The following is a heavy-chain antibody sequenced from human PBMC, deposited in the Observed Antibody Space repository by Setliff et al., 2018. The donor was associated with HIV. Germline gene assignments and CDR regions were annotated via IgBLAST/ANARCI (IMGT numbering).Heavy chain of an antibody. V-gene: IGHV4-61*05. J-gene: IGHJ6*03. CDR1: GGSISSSSYY. D-gene: IGHD2-2*01. CDR3: TRHAGRENQLPHTYYYYMDV. Sequence: SETLSLTCTVSGGSISSSSYYWSWIRRPPGGGLEWIGYTYHTGSTDYNPALQSRVTIFVDTSKNQFSLKVTSVTAADTAVYYCTRHAGRENQLPHTYYYYMDVWGKGATVTVSS. CDR2: TYHTGST.